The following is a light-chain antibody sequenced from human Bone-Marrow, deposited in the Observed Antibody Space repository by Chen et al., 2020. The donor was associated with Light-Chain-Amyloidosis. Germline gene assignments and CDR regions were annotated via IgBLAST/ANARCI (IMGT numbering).Light chain of an antibody. J-gene: IGLJ2*01. V-gene: IGLV3-25*03. Sequence: SYELTQPPSVSVSPGQTARITCSGDDLPTKYAYWYQQKPGQAPVMVIHRDTERPSGISERFSGASSGTTATLTSRGVQAEDEADYHCQSADSSGTYEVRFGGGTKLTVL. CDR1: DLPTKY. CDR3: QSADSSGTYEVR. CDR2: RDT.